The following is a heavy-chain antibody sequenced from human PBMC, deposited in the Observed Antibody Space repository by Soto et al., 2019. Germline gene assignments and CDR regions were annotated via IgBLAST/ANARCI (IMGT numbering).Heavy chain of an antibody. CDR2: INHSGST. CDR1: GGSFSGYY. V-gene: IGHV4-34*01. Sequence: SETLSLTCAVYGGSFSGYYWSYIRLPPGKGLEWIGEINHSGSTNYNPSLKSRVTLSIDTSKNQFSLTLSSVTAADTAVYYCARGSEMISGNTGFDFWGQGTLVTVSS. J-gene: IGHJ4*02. CDR3: ARGSEMISGNTGFDF. D-gene: IGHD3-22*01.